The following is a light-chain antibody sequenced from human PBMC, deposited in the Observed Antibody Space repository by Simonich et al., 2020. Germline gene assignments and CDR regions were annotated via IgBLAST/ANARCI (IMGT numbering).Light chain of an antibody. J-gene: IGKJ1*01. CDR3: QQYNNWWT. CDR2: GAS. V-gene: IGKV3-15*01. CDR1: QSVSSN. Sequence: EIVMTQSPATLSVSPAERATLSCRASQSVSSNLAWYQQKPGQAPRLLIYGASTRATGIPARFRGSGSGTEFTLTISSMQSEDFAVYYCQQYNNWWTFGQGTKVEIK.